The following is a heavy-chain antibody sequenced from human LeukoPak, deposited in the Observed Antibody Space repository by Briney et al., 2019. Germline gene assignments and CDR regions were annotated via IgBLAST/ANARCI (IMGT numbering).Heavy chain of an antibody. J-gene: IGHJ4*02. CDR2: ISSNGGST. Sequence: GGSLRLSCAASGFTFSSYAMHWVRQAPGKGLEYVSAISSNGGSTYYADSVKGGFTISRDNAKNSLYLQMNSLRAEDTAVYYCARDSRFTMRDYWGQGTLVTVSS. V-gene: IGHV3-64*02. D-gene: IGHD3-22*01. CDR3: ARDSRFTMRDY. CDR1: GFTFSSYA.